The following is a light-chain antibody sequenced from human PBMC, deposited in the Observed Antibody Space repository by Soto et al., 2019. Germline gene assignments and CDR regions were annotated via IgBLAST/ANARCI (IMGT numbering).Light chain of an antibody. J-gene: IGKJ5*01. Sequence: DIQMTQSPSSVSASVGDRVTITCRASQDISSWLAWYQQKPGKAPKLLIYAASTLESEVPSRFSGSGYGPDFTLTISRLQPEDFATYYCQQANRFPLTFGQGTRLAIK. CDR2: AAS. CDR3: QQANRFPLT. CDR1: QDISSW. V-gene: IGKV1-12*01.